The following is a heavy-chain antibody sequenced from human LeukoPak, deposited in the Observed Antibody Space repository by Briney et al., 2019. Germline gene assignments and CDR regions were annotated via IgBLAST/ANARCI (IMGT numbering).Heavy chain of an antibody. V-gene: IGHV3-23*01. Sequence: PGGSLRLSCAASGFTFSSYAMSWVRQAPGKGLEWVSAISGRGGSTYYADSVKGRFTISRDNSKNTLYLQMNSLRAEDTAVYYCAKDRVATTVTTLFDYWGQGTLVTVSS. CDR2: ISGRGGST. J-gene: IGHJ4*02. CDR1: GFTFSSYA. D-gene: IGHD4-17*01. CDR3: AKDRVATTVTTLFDY.